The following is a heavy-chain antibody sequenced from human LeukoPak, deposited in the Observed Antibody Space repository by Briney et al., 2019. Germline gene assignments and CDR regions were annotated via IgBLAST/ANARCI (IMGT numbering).Heavy chain of an antibody. V-gene: IGHV4-38-2*02. CDR1: GYSISSGYY. CDR2: TYHSGST. J-gene: IGHJ2*01. CDR3: AREVVPAAMYWYFDL. D-gene: IGHD2-2*01. Sequence: KPSETLSLTCAVSGYSISSGYYWGWIREPPGKGLEWIGSTYHSGSTYYNPSLKSRVTISVDTSKNQFSLKLSSVTAADTAVYYCAREVVPAAMYWYFDLWGRGTLVSVSS.